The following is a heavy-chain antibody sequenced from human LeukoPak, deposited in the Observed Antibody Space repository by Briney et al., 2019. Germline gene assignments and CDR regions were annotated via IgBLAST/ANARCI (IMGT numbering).Heavy chain of an antibody. J-gene: IGHJ4*02. CDR3: ARTKEDILTGYYIAGWFDY. CDR1: GVSISSSSYY. CDR2: IYYSGST. Sequence: SETLSLTCTVSGVSISSSSYYWGWIRQPPGKGLEWIGSIYYSGSTNYNPSLKSRVTISVDTSKNQFSLKLSSVTAADTAVYYCARTKEDILTGYYIAGWFDYWGQGTLVTVSS. D-gene: IGHD3-9*01. V-gene: IGHV4-39*07.